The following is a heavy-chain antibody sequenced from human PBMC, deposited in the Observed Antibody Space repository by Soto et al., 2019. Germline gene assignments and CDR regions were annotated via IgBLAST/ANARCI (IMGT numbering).Heavy chain of an antibody. D-gene: IGHD2-15*01. CDR2: IKQDGSEK. J-gene: IGHJ3*02. CDR1: GFTFSDYW. CDR3: ARKGRYCRGGSCYPTAFDI. Sequence: PGGSLRLSCAASGFTFSDYWMSWVRQAPGKGLEWVAKIKQDGSEKHYVDSVKGRFTISRDNAENSLHLQMNSLRAEDTAVYYCARKGRYCRGGSCYPTAFDIWGQGAMVTVSS. V-gene: IGHV3-7*01.